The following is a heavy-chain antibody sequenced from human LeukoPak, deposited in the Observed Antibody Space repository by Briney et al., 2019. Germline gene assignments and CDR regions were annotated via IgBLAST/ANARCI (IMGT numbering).Heavy chain of an antibody. Sequence: PSETLSLTCAVYGGSFSGYYWSWIRQPPGKGLEWIGEINHSGSTNYNPSLKSRVTISVDTPKNQFSLKLSSVTAADTAVYYCARGNSYVWGSYRYAFDIWGQGTMVTVSS. CDR2: INHSGST. D-gene: IGHD3-16*02. CDR3: ARGNSYVWGSYRYAFDI. CDR1: GGSFSGYY. V-gene: IGHV4-34*01. J-gene: IGHJ3*02.